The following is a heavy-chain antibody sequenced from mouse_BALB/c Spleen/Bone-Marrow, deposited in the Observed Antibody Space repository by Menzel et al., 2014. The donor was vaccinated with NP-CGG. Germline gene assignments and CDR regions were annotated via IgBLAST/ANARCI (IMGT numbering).Heavy chain of an antibody. J-gene: IGHJ2*01. D-gene: IGHD2-1*01. V-gene: IGHV4-1*02. Sequence: EVQEAESGGGLVQPGGSLKLSCAASGFAFSRYWMSWVRQAPGKGLEWIGEINPDSSTINYTPSLKDKFIISRDNAKNTQFLPMSKVRSEDTALYYCARGYYYGHLDYWGQGTTLTVSS. CDR1: GFAFSRYW. CDR3: ARGYYYGHLDY. CDR2: INPDSSTI.